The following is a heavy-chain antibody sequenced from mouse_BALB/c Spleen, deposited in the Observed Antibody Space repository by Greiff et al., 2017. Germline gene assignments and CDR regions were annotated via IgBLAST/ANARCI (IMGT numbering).Heavy chain of an antibody. J-gene: IGHJ3*01. V-gene: IGHV1-4*01. Sequence: QVHVKQSGAELARPGASVKMSCKASGYTFTSYTMHWVKQRPGQGLEWIGYINPSSGYTNYNQKFKDKATLTADKSSSTAYMQLSSLTSEDSAVYYCARTWDAWFAYWGQGTLVTVSA. CDR3: ARTWDAWFAY. D-gene: IGHD4-1*01. CDR1: GYTFTSYT. CDR2: INPSSGYT.